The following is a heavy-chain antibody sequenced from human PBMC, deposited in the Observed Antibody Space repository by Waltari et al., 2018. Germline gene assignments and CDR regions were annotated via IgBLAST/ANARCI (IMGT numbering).Heavy chain of an antibody. D-gene: IGHD1-26*01. CDR3: ARDLVVGSGDY. Sequence: QVHLVQSGAEVKKPGASVKVSCKASGYTFTGYQIHWVRQAPGQGLEWRGWINPNSGGTNYAQNFQGRGTITRDTSIRTAYMELSRLRSDDTAMYYCARDLVVGSGDYWGQGTLVTVSS. CDR2: INPNSGGT. J-gene: IGHJ4*02. V-gene: IGHV1-2*02. CDR1: GYTFTGYQ.